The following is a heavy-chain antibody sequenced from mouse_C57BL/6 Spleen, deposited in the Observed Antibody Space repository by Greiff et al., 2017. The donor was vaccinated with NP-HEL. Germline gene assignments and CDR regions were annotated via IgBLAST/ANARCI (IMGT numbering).Heavy chain of an antibody. Sequence: VKVVESGAELVKPGASVKISCKASGYAFSSSWMNWVKQRPGKGLEWIGQIYPGDGDTNYNGKFKGKATLTADKSSSTAYMQLSSLASVDSAVYFCARSPLLLRSYWYFDVWGTGTTVTVSS. J-gene: IGHJ1*03. CDR2: IYPGDGDT. D-gene: IGHD1-1*01. V-gene: IGHV1-80*01. CDR3: ARSPLLLRSYWYFDV. CDR1: GYAFSSSW.